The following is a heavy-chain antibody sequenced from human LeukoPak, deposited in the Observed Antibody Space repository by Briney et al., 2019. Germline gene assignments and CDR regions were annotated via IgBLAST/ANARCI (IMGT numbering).Heavy chain of an antibody. CDR2: IYYSGST. CDR1: GASMSSYY. J-gene: IGHJ5*02. Sequence: PSETLSLTCTVSGASMSSYYWSWIRQPPEKGLEWIGYIYYSGSTNYNPSLKSRVTISVDTSKNQFSLKLSSVTAADTAAYYCARGPINWFDPWGQGTLVTVSS. CDR3: ARGPINWFDP. V-gene: IGHV4-59*01.